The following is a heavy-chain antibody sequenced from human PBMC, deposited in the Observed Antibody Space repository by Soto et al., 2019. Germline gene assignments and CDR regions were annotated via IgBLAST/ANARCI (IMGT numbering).Heavy chain of an antibody. CDR3: ARDDGDYPPSDY. J-gene: IGHJ4*02. V-gene: IGHV3-74*01. CDR1: GFPFSSYW. D-gene: IGHD4-17*01. Sequence: EVQLVESGGGLVQPGGSLRLSCAASGFPFSSYWMHCVRQAPGKGLVWVSRINSDGSSTSYADSVKGRFTISRDNAKNALYLQMNILSAEDTAVYYCARDDGDYPPSDYWGQGTLVTVSS. CDR2: INSDGSST.